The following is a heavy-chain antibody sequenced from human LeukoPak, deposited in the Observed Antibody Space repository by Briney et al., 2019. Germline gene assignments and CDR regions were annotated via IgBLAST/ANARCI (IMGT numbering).Heavy chain of an antibody. Sequence: ASVKVSCKASGGTFSSYPISWLRQPPGQGLEWLGRIIPILGIANYAQKFQGRVAITADKSTSTAYMELSSLRSEDTAVYYCARGSSGRGIYSYGYNYWGQGTLVTVSS. CDR3: ARGSSGRGIYSYGYNY. CDR2: IIPILGIA. D-gene: IGHD5-18*01. CDR1: GGTFSSYP. J-gene: IGHJ4*02. V-gene: IGHV1-69*04.